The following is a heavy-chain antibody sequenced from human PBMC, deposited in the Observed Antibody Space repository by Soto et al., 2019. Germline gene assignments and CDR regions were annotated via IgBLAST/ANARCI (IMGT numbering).Heavy chain of an antibody. V-gene: IGHV3-30-3*01. Sequence: QVQLVESGGGVVQPGRSLRLSCAASGFTFSSYAMHWVRQAPGKGLEWVAVISYDGSNKYYADSVKGRFTISRDNSKNTLYQQMNSLRAEDTAVYYCARDPQYSGSSGYFQHWGQGTLVTVSS. CDR3: ARDPQYSGSSGYFQH. CDR2: ISYDGSNK. J-gene: IGHJ1*01. D-gene: IGHD1-26*01. CDR1: GFTFSSYA.